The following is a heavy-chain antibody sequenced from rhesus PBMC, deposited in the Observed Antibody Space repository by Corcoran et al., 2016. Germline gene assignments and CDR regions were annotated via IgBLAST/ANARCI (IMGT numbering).Heavy chain of an antibody. D-gene: IGHD1-44*01. CDR2: IYVSSMST. Sequence: QLQLQESGPGVVKPSETLSLTCAVSGGSVSDSYRWSWLRNPPGKGVGWIGFIYVSSMSTNDNPSLKRRVTIAKDTSKHQFSWKLSSVTAADTAVYVCARENGWNYNVDYWGQGVLVTVSS. CDR1: GGSVSDSYR. J-gene: IGHJ4*01. V-gene: IGHV4S10*01. CDR3: ARENGWNYNVDY.